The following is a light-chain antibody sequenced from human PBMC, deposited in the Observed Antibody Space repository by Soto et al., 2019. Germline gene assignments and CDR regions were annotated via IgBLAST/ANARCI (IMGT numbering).Light chain of an antibody. CDR1: QNVLSY. CDR3: QQLRYRPRT. Sequence: EIVLAQSPATLSLSPGERATLSCRASQNVLSYLAWYQQKPGQAPRLLIYDASNRATVVPARFSGSGSGTDFTLTISSLEPEDFSVYYCQQLRYRPRTFGQGTNLEIK. V-gene: IGKV3-11*01. J-gene: IGKJ2*02. CDR2: DAS.